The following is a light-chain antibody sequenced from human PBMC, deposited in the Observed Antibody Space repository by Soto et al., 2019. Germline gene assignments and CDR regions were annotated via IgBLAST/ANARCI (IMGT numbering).Light chain of an antibody. Sequence: QSALTQPHSSSGTPGQRVTISCSGSSSNIGTSSVHWFQQLPGTAPKLLISTTNQRPSGVPERFSGSKSGTSASLAISGLQSEDEADYYCEAWDDSLNGHVFGTGTKVTGL. V-gene: IGLV1-44*01. CDR2: TTN. CDR3: EAWDDSLNGHV. J-gene: IGLJ1*01. CDR1: SSNIGTSS.